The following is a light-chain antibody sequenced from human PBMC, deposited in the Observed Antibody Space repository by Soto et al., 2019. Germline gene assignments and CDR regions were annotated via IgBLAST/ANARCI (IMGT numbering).Light chain of an antibody. CDR2: GAS. V-gene: IGKV3-20*01. J-gene: IGKJ1*01. Sequence: EIVLTQSPDTLSLSPGETATLSCGASQSVSSSHIAWYQQKPGQSPRLLIDGASSRASGIPDRFSGSGSGTDFTLTISSLEPEDFAVYYCQHYGTSPQTFGQGTKVDIK. CDR1: QSVSSSH. CDR3: QHYGTSPQT.